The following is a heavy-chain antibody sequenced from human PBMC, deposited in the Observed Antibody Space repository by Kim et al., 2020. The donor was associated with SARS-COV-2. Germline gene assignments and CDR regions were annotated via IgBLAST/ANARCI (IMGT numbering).Heavy chain of an antibody. CDR2: ISGDT. CDR3: AKDRCSYRNCYPVAFDF. V-gene: IGHV3-23*01. Sequence: GGSLRLSCAASGFDFRSYSMSWVRQAPGKGLEWVSGISGDTYYADSVKGRFTISRDNSKNTLYLQMNSLRAADTAVYYCAKDRCSYRNCYPVAFDFWGHGTMVTVSS. J-gene: IGHJ3*01. D-gene: IGHD2-21*02. CDR1: GFDFRSYS.